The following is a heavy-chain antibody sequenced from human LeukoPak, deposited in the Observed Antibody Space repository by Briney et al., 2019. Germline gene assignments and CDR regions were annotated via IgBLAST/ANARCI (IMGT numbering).Heavy chain of an antibody. CDR2: INPNSGGT. CDR1: GYTFTGYY. D-gene: IGHD2-2*03. V-gene: IGHV1-2*02. CDR3: ARLGIVVVPAAMRHNWFDP. Sequence: GAPVKVSCKASGYTFTGYYMHWVRQAPGQGLEWMGWINPNSGGTNYAQKFQGRVTMTRDTSISTAYMELSRLRSDDTAVYYCARLGIVVVPAAMRHNWFDPWGQGTLVTVSS. J-gene: IGHJ5*02.